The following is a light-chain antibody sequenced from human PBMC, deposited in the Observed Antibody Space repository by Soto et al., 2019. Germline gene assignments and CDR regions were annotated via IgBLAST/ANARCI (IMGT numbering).Light chain of an antibody. J-gene: IGKJ5*01. V-gene: IGKV3-20*01. Sequence: EIVLTQSPGTLSLSPGERATLSCRASQSLSGGYLAGFQQNPGQAPRLLIQSASSRATGIPDRFSGSGSGTDFTLTISRLEPEDLVVYYCQHNSSLPITFGQGTRLEIK. CDR2: SAS. CDR3: QHNSSLPIT. CDR1: QSLSGGY.